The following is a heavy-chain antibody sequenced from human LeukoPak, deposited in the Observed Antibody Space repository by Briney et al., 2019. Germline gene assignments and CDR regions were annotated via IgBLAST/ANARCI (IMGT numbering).Heavy chain of an antibody. V-gene: IGHV1-2*02. D-gene: IGHD2-15*01. Sequence: ASVKVSCKASGYTFTGYFIHWVRQAPGQGLEWMGWINPNTGGTSYAQKFQGRVTMTRDTSISTAFMELSRLRYDDTAVYYCARDLLSCSGARCDADYWAQGTLVTVSS. CDR1: GYTFTGYF. J-gene: IGHJ4*02. CDR3: ARDLLSCSGARCDADY. CDR2: INPNTGGT.